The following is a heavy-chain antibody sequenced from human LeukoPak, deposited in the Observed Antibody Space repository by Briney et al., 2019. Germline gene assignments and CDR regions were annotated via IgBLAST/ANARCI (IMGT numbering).Heavy chain of an antibody. CDR1: GYTFTSYA. D-gene: IGHD1-20*01. CDR2: IIPIFRTA. CDR3: ARDTLDKWNDQDGDD. V-gene: IGHV1-69*13. Sequence: SVKVSCKASGYTFTSYAIIWVRQAPGQGLEWMGGIIPIFRTANYAQKFQGRVTITADESTSTAYMELSSLRSEDTAVYYCARDTLDKWNDQDGDDWGQGTLVTVSS. J-gene: IGHJ4*02.